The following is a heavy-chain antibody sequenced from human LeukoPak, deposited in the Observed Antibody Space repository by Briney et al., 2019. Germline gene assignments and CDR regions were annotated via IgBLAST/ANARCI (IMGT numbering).Heavy chain of an antibody. CDR1: GGSISSSSYY. J-gene: IGHJ4*02. D-gene: IGHD6-6*01. CDR3: ARAKDHIAALRY. CDR2: IYYSGST. Sequence: SETLSLTCTVSGGSISSSSYYWGWLRQPPGKGLEWIGYIYYSGSTNYNPSLKSRVTISVDTSKNQFSLKLSSVTAADTAVYYCARAKDHIAALRYWGQGTLVTVSS. V-gene: IGHV4-61*05.